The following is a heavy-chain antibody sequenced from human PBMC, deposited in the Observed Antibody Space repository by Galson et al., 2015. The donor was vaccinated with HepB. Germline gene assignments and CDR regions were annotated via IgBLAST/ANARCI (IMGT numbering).Heavy chain of an antibody. J-gene: IGHJ2*01. V-gene: IGHV5-10-1*01. CDR3: ARQGGSRYSTAGWYFEL. D-gene: IGHD6-13*01. CDR2: IDPSDSYT. Sequence: QSGAEVKKPGESLRISCKGSGYSFTSYWISWVRQMPGKGLEWMGRIDPSDSYTNYSPSFQGHVTISADKSISTAYLQWSSLKASDTAMYYCARQGGSRYSTAGWYFELWGRGTLVTVSS. CDR1: GYSFTSYW.